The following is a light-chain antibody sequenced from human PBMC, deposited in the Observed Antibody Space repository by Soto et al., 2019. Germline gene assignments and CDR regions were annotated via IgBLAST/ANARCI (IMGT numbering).Light chain of an antibody. V-gene: IGLV2-8*01. Sequence: QSVLTQPPSASGSPGQSVTISCTGTRSDVVGYNYVSWYQQHPGKAPKLMIYEVSKRPSGVPDRFSGSKSGNTASLTVSGLQAEDEADYYCSSYAGSNNSLYVFGTGTKVTVL. CDR3: SSYAGSNNSLYV. CDR1: RSDVVGYNY. CDR2: EVS. J-gene: IGLJ1*01.